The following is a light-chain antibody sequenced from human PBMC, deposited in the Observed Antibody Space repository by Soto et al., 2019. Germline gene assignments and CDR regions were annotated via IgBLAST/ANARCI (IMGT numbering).Light chain of an antibody. V-gene: IGKV3-20*01. CDR2: GAS. Sequence: EIVLTQSPGTLSLSPGERATLSCRASQSVSSSYLAWYQQKPGEAPRLLIYGASSRATGIPGRFSGSESGTDVTLTISRLEPEDFAVYSCQQYGNSPYTFGQGTKLEIK. CDR1: QSVSSSY. CDR3: QQYGNSPYT. J-gene: IGKJ2*01.